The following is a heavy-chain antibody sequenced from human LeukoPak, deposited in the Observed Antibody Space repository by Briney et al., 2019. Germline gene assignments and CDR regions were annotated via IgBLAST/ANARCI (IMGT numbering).Heavy chain of an antibody. CDR2: ISAYNGNT. J-gene: IGHJ6*02. CDR3: ARGLASRYCSSTSCNGMDV. V-gene: IGHV1-18*01. Sequence: ASVKVSCKASGYTFTSYGISWVRQAPGQGIEWMGWISAYNGNTNYAQKLQGRVTMTTDTSTSTAYMELRSLRSDDTAVYYCARGLASRYCSSTSCNGMDVWGQGTTVTVSS. CDR1: GYTFTSYG. D-gene: IGHD2-2*01.